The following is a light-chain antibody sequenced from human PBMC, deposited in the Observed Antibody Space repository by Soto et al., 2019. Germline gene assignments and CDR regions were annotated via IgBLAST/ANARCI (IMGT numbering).Light chain of an antibody. V-gene: IGKV1-5*03. Sequence: DIQMTQSPSTLSASVGDRVTITCRASQSISSWLAWYQQKPGKAPKLLIYKASSLESGVQSRCSGSGSGTEFTLTISSLQPDDFATYYCQQYNDYPWTFGQGTKVEIK. CDR2: KAS. CDR1: QSISSW. J-gene: IGKJ1*01. CDR3: QQYNDYPWT.